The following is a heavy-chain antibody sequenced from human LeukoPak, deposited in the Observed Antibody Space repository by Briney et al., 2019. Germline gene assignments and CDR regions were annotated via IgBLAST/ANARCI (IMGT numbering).Heavy chain of an antibody. Sequence: PGGSLRLSCAASGFTFSTYSMNWVRQAPRKGLEWVSSISSSSSYIYYADSVKGRFTISRDNAKNLLYLQMNSLRAEDTAVYYCARGGRHDAFDIWGQGTMVTVSS. CDR2: ISSSSSYI. CDR1: GFTFSTYS. J-gene: IGHJ3*02. CDR3: ARGGRHDAFDI. V-gene: IGHV3-21*01.